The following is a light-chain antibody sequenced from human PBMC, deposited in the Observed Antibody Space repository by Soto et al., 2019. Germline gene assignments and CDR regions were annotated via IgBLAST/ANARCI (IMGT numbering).Light chain of an antibody. CDR2: GIS. J-gene: IGKJ4*01. Sequence: EVVMTQSPATLSVSPGEGATLSCRASQSVTSNYLAWYQQKPGKAPRLLIHGISNRATGVPDRFSGSGSGTEFTLTISSLQSEDSAVYYCQQYNDWPLTFGGGTKVEIK. CDR3: QQYNDWPLT. CDR1: QSVTSN. V-gene: IGKV3D-15*01.